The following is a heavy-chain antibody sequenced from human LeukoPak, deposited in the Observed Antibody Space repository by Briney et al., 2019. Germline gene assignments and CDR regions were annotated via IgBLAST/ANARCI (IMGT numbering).Heavy chain of an antibody. CDR3: ARGRRLGGVIQPNQSGY. Sequence: PSETLSLTCAVYGGSFSGYYWSWIRQPPGKGLEWIGEINHSGSTNYNPSLKSRVTISVDTSKNQFSLKLSSVTAADTAEYYCARGRRLGGVIQPNQSGYWGQGTLVTVSS. J-gene: IGHJ4*01. CDR1: GGSFSGYY. D-gene: IGHD3-16*01. V-gene: IGHV4-34*01. CDR2: INHSGST.